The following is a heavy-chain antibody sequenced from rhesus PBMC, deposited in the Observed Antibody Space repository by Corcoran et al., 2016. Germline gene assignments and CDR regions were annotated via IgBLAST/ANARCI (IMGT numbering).Heavy chain of an antibody. Sequence: QVQLQESGPGLVKPSETLSLTCAVSGGSISSSNWWSWIRQCPGKGLEWIGYIYSISGNTHYHPSLKSRVPISTYTAKNQFSLKLSSVTAADTAVYYCARRLATVTLSYFDYWGQGVLVTVSS. J-gene: IGHJ4*01. D-gene: IGHD5-36*02. V-gene: IGHV4S7*01. CDR1: GGSISSSNW. CDR2: IYSISGNT. CDR3: ARRLATVTLSYFDY.